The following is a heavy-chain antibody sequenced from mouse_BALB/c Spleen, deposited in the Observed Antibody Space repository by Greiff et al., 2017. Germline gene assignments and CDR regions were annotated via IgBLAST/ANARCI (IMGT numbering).Heavy chain of an antibody. D-gene: IGHD2-1*01. J-gene: IGHJ3*01. CDR3: ARGNSEFAY. CDR2: IWAGGST. V-gene: IGHV2-9*02. CDR1: GFSLTSYG. Sequence: VKLMESGPGLVAPSQSLSITCTVSGFSLTSYGVHWVRQPPGKGLEWLGVIWAGGSTNYNSALMSRLSISKDNSKSQVFLKMNSLQTDDTAMYYCARGNSEFAYWGQGTLVTVSA.